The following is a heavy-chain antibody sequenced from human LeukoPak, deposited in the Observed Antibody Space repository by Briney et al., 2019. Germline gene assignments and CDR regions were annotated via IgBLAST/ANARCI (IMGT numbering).Heavy chain of an antibody. CDR2: ISGSGGST. D-gene: IGHD3-22*01. CDR3: AKARDSSGSYNSFDY. CDR1: GFTFSSYA. V-gene: IGHV3-23*01. J-gene: IGHJ4*02. Sequence: GGSLRLSCAASGFTFSSYAMSWVHQAPGKGLEWVSAISGSGGSTYYADSVKGRFTISRDNSKNTLYLQMNSLRAEDTAVYYCAKARDSSGSYNSFDYWGQGTLVTVSS.